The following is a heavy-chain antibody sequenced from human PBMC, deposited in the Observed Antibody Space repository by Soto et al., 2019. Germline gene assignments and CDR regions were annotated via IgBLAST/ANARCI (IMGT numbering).Heavy chain of an antibody. CDR2: INPSGGST. CDR1: GYTFTSYY. J-gene: IGHJ6*03. V-gene: IGHV1-46*03. CDR3: ARGMTTVTTGRVYSYYMDV. Sequence: ASVKVYCKASGYTFTSYYMHWVRQAPGQGLEWMGIINPSGGSTSYAQKFQGRVTMTRDTSTSTVYMELSSLRSEDTAVYYCARGMTTVTTGRVYSYYMDVWGKGPTVTVSS. D-gene: IGHD4-4*01.